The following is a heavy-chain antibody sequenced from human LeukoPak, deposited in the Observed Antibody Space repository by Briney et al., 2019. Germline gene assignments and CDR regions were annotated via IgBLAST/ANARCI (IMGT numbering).Heavy chain of an antibody. CDR1: GGSISSYY. Sequence: SETLSLTCTVSGGSISSYYWSWIRQPPGKGLEWIGYIYYRGSSDYSPSLNSRVTIKVDTSKNQYSLRLSAVAAADTAVYYCSSSIAVAGSFYYWGRGTVVTVS. CDR2: IYYRGSS. V-gene: IGHV4-59*08. J-gene: IGHJ4*02. CDR3: SSSIAVAGSFYY. D-gene: IGHD6-19*01.